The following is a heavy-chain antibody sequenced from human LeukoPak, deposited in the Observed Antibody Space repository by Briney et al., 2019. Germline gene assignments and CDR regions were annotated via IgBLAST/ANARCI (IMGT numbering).Heavy chain of an antibody. CDR2: ISSGSTYI. V-gene: IGHV3-21*01. J-gene: IGHJ6*04. CDR1: EFTFSTYS. Sequence: PGGSLRLSCAASEFTFSTYSMNWVRQAPGKGLEWVSSISSGSTYIYYADSVKGRFTISRDNAKNSLYLQMNSLRAEDTAVYYCAELGITMIGGVWGKGPTVTISS. CDR3: AELGITMIGGV. D-gene: IGHD3-10*02.